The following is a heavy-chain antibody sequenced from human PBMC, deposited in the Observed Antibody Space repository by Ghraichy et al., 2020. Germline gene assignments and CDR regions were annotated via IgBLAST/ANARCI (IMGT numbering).Heavy chain of an antibody. J-gene: IGHJ5*02. CDR2: VSKTGST. CDR1: GASFTSHD. Sequence: SETLSLTCTVSGASFTSHDWSWIRQPPGERLEWIGYVSKTGSTNYNPSLGSRVTMALDESKSQVSLRLTSVTAADTAIYYCSRDNEGTACGQGVLVTVSS. CDR3: SRDNEGTA. V-gene: IGHV4-59*11. D-gene: IGHD3/OR15-3a*01.